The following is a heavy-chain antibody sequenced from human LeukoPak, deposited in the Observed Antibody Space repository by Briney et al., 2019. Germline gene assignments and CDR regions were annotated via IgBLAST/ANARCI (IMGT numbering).Heavy chain of an antibody. CDR1: GGSISSYY. V-gene: IGHV4-59*01. D-gene: IGHD1-26*01. Sequence: PSETLSLTCTVSGGSISSYYWSWIRQPPGKGLEWIGYIYYSGSTNYNPSLKSRVTISVDTSKNQFSLKLSSVTAADTAVYYCAREVGPPLVRFDPWGQGTLVTVSS. J-gene: IGHJ5*02. CDR2: IYYSGST. CDR3: AREVGPPLVRFDP.